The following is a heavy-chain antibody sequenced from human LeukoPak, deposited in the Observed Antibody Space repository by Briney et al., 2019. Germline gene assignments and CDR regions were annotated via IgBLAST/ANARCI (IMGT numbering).Heavy chain of an antibody. Sequence: GGSLRLSCAASGFTFSSYWMGWVRQAPGQGLEWVANIKQEGSEKNNVDSVKGCFTNTRDNAKNSLLLQMNSVRAEDTAVYYCAREDIYSSSWYEDFWGQGTLVTVSS. CDR2: IKQEGSEK. V-gene: IGHV3-7*01. D-gene: IGHD6-13*01. CDR1: GFTFSSYW. CDR3: AREDIYSSSWYEDF. J-gene: IGHJ4*02.